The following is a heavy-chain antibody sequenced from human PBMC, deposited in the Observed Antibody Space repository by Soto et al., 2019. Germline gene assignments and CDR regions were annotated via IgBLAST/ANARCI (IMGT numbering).Heavy chain of an antibody. V-gene: IGHV6-1*01. CDR2: TYYRSKWYN. J-gene: IGHJ4*02. D-gene: IGHD2-2*02. Sequence: PSQTLSLTCAISGDSVSSNSAALNWIRQSPSRGLEWLGRTYYRSKWYNDYAVSVKSRITINPDTSKNQFSLQLNSVTPEDTAVYYCARSEQDIVVVPAAIPYYFDYWGQGTLVTVSS. CDR3: ARSEQDIVVVPAAIPYYFDY. CDR1: GDSVSSNSAA.